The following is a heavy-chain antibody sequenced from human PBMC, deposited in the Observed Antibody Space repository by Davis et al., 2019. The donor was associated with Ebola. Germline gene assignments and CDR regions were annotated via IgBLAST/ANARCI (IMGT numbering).Heavy chain of an antibody. CDR3: AREDIVVVVAAPSEYYYGMDV. D-gene: IGHD2-15*01. J-gene: IGHJ6*04. V-gene: IGHV1-46*01. CDR2: INPSGGST. Sequence: ASVKVSCKASGYTFTSYYMHWVRQAPGQGLEWMGIINPSGGSTSYAQKFQGRVTMTRDTSTSTVYMELSSLRSEDTAVYYCAREDIVVVVAAPSEYYYGMDVWGKGTTVTVSS. CDR1: GYTFTSYY.